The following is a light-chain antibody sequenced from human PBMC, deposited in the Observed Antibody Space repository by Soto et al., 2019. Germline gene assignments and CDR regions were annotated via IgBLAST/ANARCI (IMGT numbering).Light chain of an antibody. V-gene: IGKV3-20*01. CDR1: QSVSSSY. Sequence: EIVLTQSPGTLSLSPWDRATLSCRASQSVSSSYLAWYQQKPGQAPGLLIYGASSRATGIPDRFSGSGSGTDFTLTISRLEPEDFAVYYCQQYGRSPWTFGQGTKVDI. CDR3: QQYGRSPWT. CDR2: GAS. J-gene: IGKJ1*01.